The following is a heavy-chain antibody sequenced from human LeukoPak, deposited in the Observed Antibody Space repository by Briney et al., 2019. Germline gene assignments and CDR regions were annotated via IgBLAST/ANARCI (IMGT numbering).Heavy chain of an antibody. Sequence: PGGSLRLSCAASGFTFSTYSMNWVRQAPGKGLEWVSYISSSGSTIYYADSVRGRFTISRDNAKNSLYLQMNSLRAEDTAVYYCARDPAVAGTDNYFDYWGQGTLVTVSS. CDR1: GFTFSTYS. CDR2: ISSSGSTI. J-gene: IGHJ4*02. CDR3: ARDPAVAGTDNYFDY. V-gene: IGHV3-48*01. D-gene: IGHD6-19*01.